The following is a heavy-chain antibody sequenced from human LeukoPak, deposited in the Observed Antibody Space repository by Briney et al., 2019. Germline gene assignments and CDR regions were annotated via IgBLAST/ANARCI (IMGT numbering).Heavy chain of an antibody. V-gene: IGHV3-23*01. J-gene: IGHJ4*02. CDR2: ISGSGGST. Sequence: GGSLRLSCAASGFTFSSYAMSWVRQAPGKGLEWVSAISGSGGSTYYADSVKGRFTISRDNSKNTLYLQMNSLRAEDTAVYYCAKGVSPVVVILYVDYWGQGTLVTVSS. CDR3: AKGVSPVVVILYVDY. CDR1: GFTFSSYA. D-gene: IGHD3-22*01.